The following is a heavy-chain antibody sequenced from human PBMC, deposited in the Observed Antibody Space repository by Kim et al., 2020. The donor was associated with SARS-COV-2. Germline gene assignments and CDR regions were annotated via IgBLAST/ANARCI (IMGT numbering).Heavy chain of an antibody. J-gene: IGHJ4*02. D-gene: IGHD2-2*01. V-gene: IGHV3-30*18. CDR1: GFTFSSYG. CDR2: ISYDGSNK. Sequence: GGSLRLSCAASGFTFSSYGMHWVRQAPGKGLEWVAVISYDGSNKYYADSVKGRFTISRDNSKNTLYLQMNSLRAEDTAVYYCAKDARPRDIVVVPAAPPDYWGQGTLVTVSS. CDR3: AKDARPRDIVVVPAAPPDY.